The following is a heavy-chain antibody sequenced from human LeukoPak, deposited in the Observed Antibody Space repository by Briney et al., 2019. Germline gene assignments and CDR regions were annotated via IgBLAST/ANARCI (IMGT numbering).Heavy chain of an antibody. V-gene: IGHV4-4*07. CDR2: IYTSGST. CDR3: ARELLWFGDWYMDV. CDR1: GGSISSYY. D-gene: IGHD3-10*01. Sequence: PSETLSLTCTVSGGSISSYYWSWIRQPAGKGLEWIGRIYTSGSTNYNPSLKSRVTMSVDTSKNQFSLKLSSVTAADTAVYYCARELLWFGDWYMDVWGKGTTVTISS. J-gene: IGHJ6*03.